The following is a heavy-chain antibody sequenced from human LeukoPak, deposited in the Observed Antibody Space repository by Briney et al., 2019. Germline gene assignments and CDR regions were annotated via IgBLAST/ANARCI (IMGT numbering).Heavy chain of an antibody. CDR1: GFTFSSYS. Sequence: GGFLRLSCAASGFTFSSYSMNWVRQAPGKGLEWVSSISSSSSYIYYADSVKGRFTISRDNAKNSLYLQMNSLRAEDTAVYYCARDQDSSGWSPFDYWGQGTLVTVSS. V-gene: IGHV3-21*01. D-gene: IGHD6-19*01. CDR3: ARDQDSSGWSPFDY. J-gene: IGHJ4*02. CDR2: ISSSSSYI.